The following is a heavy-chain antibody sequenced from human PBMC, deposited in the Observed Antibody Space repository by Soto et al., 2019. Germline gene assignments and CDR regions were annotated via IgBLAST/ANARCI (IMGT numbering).Heavy chain of an antibody. J-gene: IGHJ4*02. CDR1: GYSFTSLD. D-gene: IGHD1-26*01. CDR2: MEPSTGRT. CDR3: ARGVSAGVDY. V-gene: IGHV1-8*01. Sequence: QVQLVQSGAEVREPGASVKVSCKASGYSFTSLDINWVRQTAGQGLEWMGWMEPSTGRTGYAQKLQGRVTMTRDTSIKTAYMELTTLTSDDTAFYYCARGVSAGVDYWGQGTLVIVSS.